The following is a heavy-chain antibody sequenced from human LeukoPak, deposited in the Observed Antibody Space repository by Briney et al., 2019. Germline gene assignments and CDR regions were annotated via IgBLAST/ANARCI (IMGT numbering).Heavy chain of an antibody. CDR2: IYYSGST. D-gene: IGHD4-17*01. Sequence: SQTLSLTCTVSGGSISSGGYYWSWIRQPPGKGLEWIGSIYYSGSTSYNPSLKSRVTISVDTSKNQFSLKLSSVTAADTAVYFCAGDYGDYYWGQGTLVTVSS. CDR1: GGSISSGGYY. J-gene: IGHJ4*02. CDR3: AGDYGDYY. V-gene: IGHV4-30-2*03.